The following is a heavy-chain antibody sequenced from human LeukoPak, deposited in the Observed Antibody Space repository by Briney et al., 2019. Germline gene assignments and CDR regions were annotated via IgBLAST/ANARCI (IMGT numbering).Heavy chain of an antibody. CDR3: GRDAWGPIDL. CDR1: VFTFSSYA. Sequence: GRSLRLSCAASVFTFSSYAIHWVRHAPCKGLEWVAVISYDGSNKYYADSVKGRFTISRDNSKNTLYLQMNSLKVEDTAVYYCGRDAWGPIDLWGQGTLVTVSS. V-gene: IGHV3-30-3*01. D-gene: IGHD7-27*01. J-gene: IGHJ5*02. CDR2: ISYDGSNK.